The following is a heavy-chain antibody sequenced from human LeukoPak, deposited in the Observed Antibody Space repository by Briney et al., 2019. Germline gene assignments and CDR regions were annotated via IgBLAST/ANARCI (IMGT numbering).Heavy chain of an antibody. J-gene: IGHJ5*02. V-gene: IGHV4-39*07. CDR1: GGSISSSSYY. CDR2: IYYSGCT. Sequence: SETLSLTCTVSGGSISSSSYYWGWIRQPPGKGLEWIGSIYYSGCTYYNPSLKSRVTISVDTSKNQFSLKLSSVTAADTAVYYCARGMATITPYNWFDPWGQGTLVTVSS. D-gene: IGHD5-24*01. CDR3: ARGMATITPYNWFDP.